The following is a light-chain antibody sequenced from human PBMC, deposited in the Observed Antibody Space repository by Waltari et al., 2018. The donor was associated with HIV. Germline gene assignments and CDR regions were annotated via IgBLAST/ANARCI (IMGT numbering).Light chain of an antibody. CDR2: QDK. CDR3: HAWDTNDYVV. V-gene: IGLV3-1*01. Sequence: SYELTQPPSVSVSPRQTATITCSGDLMGLKYVSWYQLKPGQSPVLVIYQDKNRPSGIAGRFSGSNSGNTATLTISGTQPTDEADYFCHAWDTNDYVVFGGGTKLTVL. CDR1: LMGLKY. J-gene: IGLJ2*01.